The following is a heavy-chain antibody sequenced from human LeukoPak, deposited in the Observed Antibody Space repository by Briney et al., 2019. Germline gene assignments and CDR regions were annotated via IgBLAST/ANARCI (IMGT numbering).Heavy chain of an antibody. CDR1: GFTFSSYG. D-gene: IGHD5-24*01. J-gene: IGHJ1*01. CDR3: AKDAGSRRDGYNFKYFQH. Sequence: GGSLRLSCAASGFTFSSYGMHWVRQAPGKGLEWVAVISYDGSNKYYADSVKGRFTISRDNSKSTLYLQMNSLRAEDTAVYYCAKDAGSRRDGYNFKYFQHWGQGTLVTVSS. CDR2: ISYDGSNK. V-gene: IGHV3-30*18.